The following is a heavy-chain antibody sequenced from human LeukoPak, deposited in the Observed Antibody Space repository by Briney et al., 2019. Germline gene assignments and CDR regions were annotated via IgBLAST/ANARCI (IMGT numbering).Heavy chain of an antibody. CDR3: ARDRGGRTTGLYDFWSGQNPVGWFDP. CDR1: GGSVSSGSYY. D-gene: IGHD3-3*01. V-gene: IGHV4-61*01. Sequence: SETLSLACTVSGGSVSSGSYYWSWIRQPPGKGLEWIGYIYYSGSTNYNPSLKSRVTISVDTSKNQFSLKLSSVTAADTAVYYCARDRGGRTTGLYDFWSGQNPVGWFDPWGQGTLVTVSS. CDR2: IYYSGST. J-gene: IGHJ5*02.